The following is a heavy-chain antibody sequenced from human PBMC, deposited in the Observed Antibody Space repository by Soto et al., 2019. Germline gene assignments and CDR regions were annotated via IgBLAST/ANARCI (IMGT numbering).Heavy chain of an antibody. CDR2: FFIGGNT. CDR1: GGSITGGSISSTTYY. CDR3: ARHDGFSSGWIFDY. D-gene: IGHD6-19*01. J-gene: IGHJ4*01. V-gene: IGHV4-39*01. Sequence: SETLSLTCTVSGGSITGGSISSTTYYWGWMRQPPGKGLEWIASFFIGGNTYYNPSLKSRVTTSVDTSKNQFSLKLRSVTAADTAVYYCARHDGFSSGWIFDYWGHGTLVTVSS.